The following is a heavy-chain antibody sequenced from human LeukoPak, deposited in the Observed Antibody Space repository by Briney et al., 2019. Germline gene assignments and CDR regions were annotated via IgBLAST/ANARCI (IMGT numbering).Heavy chain of an antibody. J-gene: IGHJ4*02. Sequence: ASVKVSCKTSGYTFTSYYIHWVRQAPGQGLEWMGIINPIGGTTDYPQKFQGRVTMTRDTSTSTVYMELSSLSPEDTAVYYCARQQGLQNLNFDYWGQGALVTVSS. CDR1: GYTFTSYY. CDR2: INPIGGTT. V-gene: IGHV1-46*01. D-gene: IGHD4-11*01. CDR3: ARQQGLQNLNFDY.